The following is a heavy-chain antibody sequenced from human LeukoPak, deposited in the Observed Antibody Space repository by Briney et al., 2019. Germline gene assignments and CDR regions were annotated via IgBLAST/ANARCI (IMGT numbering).Heavy chain of an antibody. D-gene: IGHD6-13*01. CDR1: GGSFSGYY. CDR3: ARGVAAAAGLPPFDY. J-gene: IGHJ4*02. V-gene: IGHV4-34*01. Sequence: KPSETLSLTCAVYGGSFSGYYWSWIRQPPGKGLEWIGEIKHSGSTNYNPSLKSRVTISVDTSKKQFSLKLSSVTAADTAVYYCARGVAAAAGLPPFDYWGQGTLVTVSS. CDR2: IKHSGST.